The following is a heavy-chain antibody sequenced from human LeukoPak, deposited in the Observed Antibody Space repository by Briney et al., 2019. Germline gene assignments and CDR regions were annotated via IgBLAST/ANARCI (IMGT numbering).Heavy chain of an antibody. Sequence: PGGSLRLSCAASGFTFSTYAMSWVRQAPGKGLEWVSTISGSGANTYYADSVRGRFTISRDNSKNTLYLHMNSLRAEDTAVYFCAREDNAFEIWGQGTVVTVSS. CDR1: GFTFSTYA. D-gene: IGHD2-15*01. CDR3: AREDNAFEI. J-gene: IGHJ3*02. CDR2: ISGSGANT. V-gene: IGHV3-23*01.